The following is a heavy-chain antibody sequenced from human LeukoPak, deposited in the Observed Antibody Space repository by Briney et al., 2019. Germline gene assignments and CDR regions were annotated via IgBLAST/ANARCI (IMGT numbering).Heavy chain of an antibody. CDR2: IQPDGREQ. V-gene: IGHV3-7*02. Sequence: PGGSLRLSCSASGLTFSSRWVSWVRPAPGKGLEWVGNIQPDGREQYPVDSVKGRFTISRDNARNSLFLQMNSLRVEDTAVYYCASQSYARFDPWGQGTLVTVSS. CDR3: ASQSYARFDP. J-gene: IGHJ5*02. D-gene: IGHD3-16*01. CDR1: GLTFSSRW.